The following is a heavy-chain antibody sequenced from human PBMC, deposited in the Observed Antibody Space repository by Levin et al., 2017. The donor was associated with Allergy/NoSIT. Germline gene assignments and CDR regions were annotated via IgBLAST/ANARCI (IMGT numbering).Heavy chain of an antibody. CDR2: VSWDGGSA. CDR1: GFTFDDSA. Sequence: LSLTCAASGFTFDDSAMHWVRQAPGKGLEWVSLVSWDGGSAYYADSVRGRFTISRDNSKNSLYLQMHTLRAEDTALYYCAKDKLSHAPSGIDYWGQGTLVTVSS. J-gene: IGHJ4*02. CDR3: AKDKLSHAPSGIDY. V-gene: IGHV3-43D*03. D-gene: IGHD3-10*01.